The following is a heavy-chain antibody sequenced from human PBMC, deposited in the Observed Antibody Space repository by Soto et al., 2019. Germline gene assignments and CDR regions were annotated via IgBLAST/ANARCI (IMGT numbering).Heavy chain of an antibody. D-gene: IGHD6-13*01. Sequence: PSETLSLTCTVSGGSISSGDYYWSWIRQPPGKGLEWIGYIYYSGSTYYNPSLKSRVTISVDTSKNQFSLKLSSVTAADTAVYYCARDESGIAAANWFDPWGQGTLVTVSS. V-gene: IGHV4-30-4*01. CDR1: GGSISSGDYY. CDR3: ARDESGIAAANWFDP. J-gene: IGHJ5*02. CDR2: IYYSGST.